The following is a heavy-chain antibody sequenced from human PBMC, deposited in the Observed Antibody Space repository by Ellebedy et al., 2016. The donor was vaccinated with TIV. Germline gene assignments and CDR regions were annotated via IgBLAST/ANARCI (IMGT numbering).Heavy chain of an antibody. CDR2: ISYDGSNK. Sequence: PGGSLRLSCAASGFTFSSYGMHWVRQAPGKGLEWVAVISYDGSNKYYADSVKGRFTISRDNSKNTLYLQMNSLRAEDTAVYYCARDFVVVTAMGIDYWGQGTLVTVSS. CDR1: GFTFSSYG. CDR3: ARDFVVVTAMGIDY. J-gene: IGHJ4*02. V-gene: IGHV3-30*03. D-gene: IGHD2-21*02.